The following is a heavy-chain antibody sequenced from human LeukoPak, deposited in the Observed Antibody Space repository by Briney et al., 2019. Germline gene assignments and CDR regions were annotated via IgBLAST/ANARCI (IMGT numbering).Heavy chain of an antibody. V-gene: IGHV1-69*04. CDR1: GSTFTSYA. D-gene: IGHD3-10*01. J-gene: IGHJ6*02. CDR2: IIPIIGIE. CDR3: ARGLRITMVRGGTTNYYYGMDV. Sequence: ASVTVSCTASGSTFTSYAFSWVRQAPRQGLEWMGRIIPIIGIENYAQTFQGRVSITADKATSTAYMELSSLRSEDTAVYYCARGLRITMVRGGTTNYYYGMDVWGQGTTVTVSS.